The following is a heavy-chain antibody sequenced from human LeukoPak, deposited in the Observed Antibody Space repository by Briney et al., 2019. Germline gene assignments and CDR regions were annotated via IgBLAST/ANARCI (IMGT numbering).Heavy chain of an antibody. Sequence: AASVKVSFNAPGYTFTSYYMHWVRQAPGQGLEWMGIINPRGGSTSYAQKFQGRVTMTRDMSKSTVYMELSSLRSEETAVYYCAREIGPIQLHLWGSAFDYWGQGTLVTVSS. D-gene: IGHD5-18*01. CDR2: INPRGGST. J-gene: IGHJ4*02. V-gene: IGHV1-46*01. CDR3: AREIGPIQLHLWGSAFDY. CDR1: GYTFTSYY.